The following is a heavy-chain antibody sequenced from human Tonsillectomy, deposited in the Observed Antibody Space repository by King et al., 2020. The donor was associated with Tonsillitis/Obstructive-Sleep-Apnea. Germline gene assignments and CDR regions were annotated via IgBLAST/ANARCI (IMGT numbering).Heavy chain of an antibody. Sequence: EVQLVQSGGGLVQPGGSLRLSCAASGFTFSSYDMHWVRQATGKGLEWVSTIGTAGAPYYPGSVKGRFTISRENAKNSLYLQMNSLRAGDTAVYYCARSGASGLDVWGQGTTVTVSS. CDR3: ARSGASGLDV. V-gene: IGHV3-13*05. CDR2: IGTAGAP. J-gene: IGHJ6*02. CDR1: GFTFSSYD. D-gene: IGHD4-17*01.